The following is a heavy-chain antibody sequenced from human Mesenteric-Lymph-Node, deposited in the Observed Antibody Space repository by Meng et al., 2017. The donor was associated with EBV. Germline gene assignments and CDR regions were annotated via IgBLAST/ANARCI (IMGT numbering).Heavy chain of an antibody. J-gene: IGHJ4*02. Sequence: QGQLQGSGPGLVTPSETLSLTCTVSGGSVTSGSYYWNWIRQPPGKRLEWIGYIHYSGSTNYNPSLKSQITISVDTSKNQLSLRVSHVTAADTAMYYCARGRRGVQYFDFWGQGALVTVSS. V-gene: IGHV4-61*01. CDR2: IHYSGST. CDR1: GGSVTSGSYY. D-gene: IGHD1-1*01. CDR3: ARGRRGVQYFDF.